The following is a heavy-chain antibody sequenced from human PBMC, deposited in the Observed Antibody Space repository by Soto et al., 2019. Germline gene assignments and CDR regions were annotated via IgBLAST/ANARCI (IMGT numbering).Heavy chain of an antibody. J-gene: IGHJ4*02. CDR2: INADNGNT. D-gene: IGHD6-19*01. Sequence: QVRLVQSGAEVKKPGASVKVSCKASGYTFTSYAMHWVRQAHGQRLEWMEWINADNGNTKYSQKFQGRVTITRDTSARPAYMELSSLRSKDTAVYYCARDPDRAVAGNPIPLDYWGQVTLVTVSS. V-gene: IGHV1-3*01. CDR1: GYTFTSYA. CDR3: ARDPDRAVAGNPIPLDY.